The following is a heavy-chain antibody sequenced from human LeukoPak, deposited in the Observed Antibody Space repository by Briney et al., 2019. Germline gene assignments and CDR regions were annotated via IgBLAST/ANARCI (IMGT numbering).Heavy chain of an antibody. CDR1: RFTFSSYG. J-gene: IGHJ3*02. CDR3: ARDCRVNGAFDI. D-gene: IGHD2-8*01. Sequence: GGSLRLSCAASRFTFSSYGMHWVRQAPGKGLEWVAYIQYDGSNEQYADSVKGRFSISRDSSKNILYLQMNSLRAEDTAVYYCARDCRVNGAFDIWGQGTMVTVSS. CDR2: IQYDGSNE. V-gene: IGHV3-30*02.